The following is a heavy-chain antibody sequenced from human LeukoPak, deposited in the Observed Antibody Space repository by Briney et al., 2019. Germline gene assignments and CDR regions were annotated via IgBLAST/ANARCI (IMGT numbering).Heavy chain of an antibody. Sequence: SETLSLTCTVSGGSISSYYWSWIRQPPGKGLEWIGYIYYSGSTNYNPSLKSRVTISVDTSKNQFSLKLSSVTAADTAVYYCARAARWLQLSYDYWGQGTLVTVSS. D-gene: IGHD5-24*01. V-gene: IGHV4-59*01. J-gene: IGHJ4*02. CDR2: IYYSGST. CDR1: GGSISSYY. CDR3: ARAARWLQLSYDY.